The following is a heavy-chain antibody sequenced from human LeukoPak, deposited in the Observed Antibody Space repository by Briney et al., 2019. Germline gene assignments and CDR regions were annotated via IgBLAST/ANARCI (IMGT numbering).Heavy chain of an antibody. CDR3: ARAYKTHFGVVIIDYGMDV. CDR2: IDPSDSYT. CDR1: GYSFTSYW. Sequence: GESLKISCKGSGYSFTSYWISWVRQMPGKGLEWMGRIDPSDSYTNYSPSLKNRVTISVDTSKNQFSLKLSSVTAADTAVYYCARAYKTHFGVVIIDYGMDVWGQGTTVTVSS. J-gene: IGHJ6*02. D-gene: IGHD3-3*01. V-gene: IGHV5-10-1*01.